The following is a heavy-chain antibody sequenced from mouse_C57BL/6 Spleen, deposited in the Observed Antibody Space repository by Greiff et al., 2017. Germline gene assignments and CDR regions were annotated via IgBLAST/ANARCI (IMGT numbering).Heavy chain of an antibody. J-gene: IGHJ4*01. Sequence: QVQLQQSGPELVKPGASVKISCKASGYSFTSYYIHWVKQRPGQGLEWIGWIYPGSGNTKYNEKFKGKATLTADTSSSTAYMQLSSLTSEDSAVYYCARSPQVYYAMDYWGQGTSVTVSS. CDR1: GYSFTSYY. CDR3: ARSPQVYYAMDY. CDR2: IYPGSGNT. V-gene: IGHV1-66*01.